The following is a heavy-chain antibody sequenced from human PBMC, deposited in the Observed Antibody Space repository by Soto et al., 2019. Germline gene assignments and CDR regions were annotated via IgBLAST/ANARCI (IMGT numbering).Heavy chain of an antibody. D-gene: IGHD1-26*01. CDR1: GGSISSGGYY. CDR2: IYYSGST. J-gene: IGHJ5*02. Sequence: QVQLQESGPGLVKPSQTLSLTCTVSGGSISSGGYYWSWIRQHPGKGLEWIGYIYYSGSTYYNPSXKXXVTISVDTSKNQFSLKLSSVTAADTAVYYCARGELRFWFDPWGQGTLVTVSS. CDR3: ARGELRFWFDP. V-gene: IGHV4-31*03.